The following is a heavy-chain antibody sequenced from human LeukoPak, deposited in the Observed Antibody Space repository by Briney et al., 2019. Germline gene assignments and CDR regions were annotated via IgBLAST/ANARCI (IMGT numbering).Heavy chain of an antibody. J-gene: IGHJ3*02. CDR2: ISGSGGST. V-gene: IGHV3-23*01. D-gene: IGHD3-22*01. CDR1: GFTFSSYA. Sequence: GGSLRLSCAASGFTFSSYAMIWVRQAPGKGLEWVSAISGSGGSTYYADSVKGRFTISRDNSRNTLYLQMNSLRAEDTAVYYCANPGPSGYYNAFDIWGQGTMVTVSS. CDR3: ANPGPSGYYNAFDI.